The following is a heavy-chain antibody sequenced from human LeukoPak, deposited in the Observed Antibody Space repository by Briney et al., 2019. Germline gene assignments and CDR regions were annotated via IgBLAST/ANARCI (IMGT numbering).Heavy chain of an antibody. V-gene: IGHV3-21*01. CDR3: ARVLGTMVRGVSGDFDY. CDR1: GFTFSSYS. Sequence: GGSLRLXCAASGFTFSSYSMNWVRQAPGKELEWVSSISSSSSYIYYADSVKGRFTISRDNAKNSLYLQMNSLRAEDTAVYYCARVLGTMVRGVSGDFDYWGQGTLVTVSS. J-gene: IGHJ4*02. CDR2: ISSSSSYI. D-gene: IGHD3-10*01.